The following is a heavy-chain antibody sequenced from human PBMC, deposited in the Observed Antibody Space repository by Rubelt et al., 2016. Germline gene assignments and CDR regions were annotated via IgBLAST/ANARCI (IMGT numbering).Heavy chain of an antibody. CDR3: ARIQYYYGSGSYTDAFDI. V-gene: IGHV2-70*15. Sequence: QVTLRESGPALVKPTQTLTLTCTFSGFSLSTSGMCVSWIRQPPGKALEWLARIDWDDDKYYSTSLKTRLTISKDTSKNQVVLTMTNMDPVDTATYHCARIQYYYGSGSYTDAFDIWGQGTMVTVSS. D-gene: IGHD3-10*01. J-gene: IGHJ3*02. CDR2: IDWDDDK. CDR1: GFSLSTSGMC.